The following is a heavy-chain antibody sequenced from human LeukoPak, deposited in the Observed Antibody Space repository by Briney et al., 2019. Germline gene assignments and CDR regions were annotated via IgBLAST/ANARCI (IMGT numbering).Heavy chain of an antibody. J-gene: IGHJ4*02. V-gene: IGHV4-39*01. D-gene: IGHD5-18*01. Sequence: SETLSLTCTVSSGSISSYYWSWIRQPPGKGLEWIGSIYYSGSTYYNPSLKSRVTISVDTSKNQFSLKLSSVTAADTAVYYCARAAMVLYYFDYWGQGTLVTVSS. CDR2: IYYSGST. CDR3: ARAAMVLYYFDY. CDR1: SGSISSYY.